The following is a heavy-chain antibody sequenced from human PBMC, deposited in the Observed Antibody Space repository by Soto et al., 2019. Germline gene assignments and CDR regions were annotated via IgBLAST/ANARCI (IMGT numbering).Heavy chain of an antibody. D-gene: IGHD2-15*01. CDR2: INHSGST. V-gene: IGHV4-34*01. CDR1: GGSFSGYY. Sequence: QVQLQQWGAGLLKPSETLSLACAVYGGSFSGYYWSWIRQPPGKGLEWIGEINHSGSTNYDPSLKSLVTISVDTSKNQFSLNLTSVTAADTAVYYCARGLSGGGSYCMDVWGQGTTVTVSS. J-gene: IGHJ6*02. CDR3: ARGLSGGGSYCMDV.